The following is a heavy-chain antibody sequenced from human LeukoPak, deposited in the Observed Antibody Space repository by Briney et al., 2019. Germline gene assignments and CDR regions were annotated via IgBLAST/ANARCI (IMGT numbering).Heavy chain of an antibody. CDR3: ATVDTTMGVYVDY. Sequence: ASVKVSCKASGYTFIHDHVHWVRQAPGQGLEWMRILNPSGGNTIYAPKFQGRLTMTRDTSTTTVYMELSSLRSEDAAVYYCATVDTTMGVYVDYWGQGTLVTVSS. J-gene: IGHJ4*02. CDR1: GYTFIHDH. CDR2: LNPSGGNT. D-gene: IGHD5-18*01. V-gene: IGHV1-46*01.